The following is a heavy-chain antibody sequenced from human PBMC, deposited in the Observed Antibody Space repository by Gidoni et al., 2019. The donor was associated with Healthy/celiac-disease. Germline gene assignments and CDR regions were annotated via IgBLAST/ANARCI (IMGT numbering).Heavy chain of an antibody. J-gene: IGHJ3*02. CDR2: IYSSGST. D-gene: IGHD3-22*01. V-gene: IGHV4-31*02. Sequence: QGQLQESGPGLVTPSQTLSLTWPVSGGSLSSGGYYWRWIRPPPGKRLELIGYIYSSGSTYYNPSLKSRVTISVDTSKNQFSLKLSSVTAADTAVYYCARDSGHYYDSSGHDAFDIWGQGTMVTVSS. CDR3: ARDSGHYYDSSGHDAFDI. CDR1: GGSLSSGGYY.